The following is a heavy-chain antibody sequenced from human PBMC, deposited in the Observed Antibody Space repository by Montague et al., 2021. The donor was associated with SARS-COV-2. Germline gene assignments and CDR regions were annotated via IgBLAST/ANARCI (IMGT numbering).Heavy chain of an antibody. Sequence: SETLSLTYTVSGGSISSYYWSWIRQPPGKGLEWIGYIYYGGSTNYSPSFKGRVIMSVDTSNNQFSLRLTSVTAADTAIYFCARDMERDTAYSNDAFDIWGQGTMVTVSS. CDR3: ARDMERDTAYSNDAFDI. J-gene: IGHJ3*02. V-gene: IGHV4-59*12. CDR1: GGSISSYY. CDR2: IYYGGST. D-gene: IGHD3-9*01.